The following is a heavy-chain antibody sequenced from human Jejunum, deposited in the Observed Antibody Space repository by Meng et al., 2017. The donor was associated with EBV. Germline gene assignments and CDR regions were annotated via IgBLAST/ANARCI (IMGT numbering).Heavy chain of an antibody. Sequence: EVKLVESGGGLVKPGGSLRLACATSGFTFCSYRMNWVRQAPGKGLEWVSSISSRSSYIYYADSVKGRFTISTDNAKNSLYLQMNSLRAEDTAVYFCARDEDTRSWRGHFEHWDQGHLVTVDS. CDR3: ARDEDTRSWRGHFEH. CDR1: GFTFCSYR. V-gene: IGHV3-21*01. J-gene: IGHJ4*02. D-gene: IGHD6-13*01. CDR2: ISSRSSYI.